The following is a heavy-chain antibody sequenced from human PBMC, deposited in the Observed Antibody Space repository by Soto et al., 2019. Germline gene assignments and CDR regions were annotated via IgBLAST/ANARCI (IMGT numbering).Heavy chain of an antibody. CDR1: GYTFTSYD. Sequence: GASVKVSCKASGYTFTSYDINWVRQATVQGLEWMGWISAYNGNTNYAQKLQGRVTITADKSTSTAYKELSSLRSENTAIYYCARQYCSGGSCYPDYWGQGTLVTVSS. J-gene: IGHJ4*02. CDR2: ISAYNGNT. CDR3: ARQYCSGGSCYPDY. V-gene: IGHV1-18*01. D-gene: IGHD2-15*01.